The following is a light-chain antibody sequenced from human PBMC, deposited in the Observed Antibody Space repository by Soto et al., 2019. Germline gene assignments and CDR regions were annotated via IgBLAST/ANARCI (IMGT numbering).Light chain of an antibody. J-gene: IGLJ1*01. V-gene: IGLV2-8*01. CDR2: EVS. CDR3: SSYAGSNNV. Sequence: QSALTQPPSASGSPGQSVTISCTGTSSDVGGYNYVSWYQQHPGKAPKLMIYEVSKRPSGVPDRFSGSKSGNTASLTVSGLQAEDEADYYCSSYAGSNNVFGTGTKRTVL. CDR1: SSDVGGYNY.